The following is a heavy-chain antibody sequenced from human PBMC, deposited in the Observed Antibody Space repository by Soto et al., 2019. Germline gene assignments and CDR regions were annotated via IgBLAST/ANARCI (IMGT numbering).Heavy chain of an antibody. Sequence: SETLSLSCAVSGASIGSGGWWSWVRQPPGKGLEEIAENFHDGNTNYSPSLKSRVTISVDKSQNQFSLNVYSVTAADTAVYYCARHEGWTGPDQWGQGTLVTVSS. CDR3: ARHEGWTGPDQ. CDR1: GASIGSGGW. J-gene: IGHJ5*02. V-gene: IGHV4-4*02. D-gene: IGHD3-10*01. CDR2: NFHDGNT.